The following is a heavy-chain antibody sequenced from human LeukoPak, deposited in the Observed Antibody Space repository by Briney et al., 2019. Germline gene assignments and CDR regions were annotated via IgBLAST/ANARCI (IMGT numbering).Heavy chain of an antibody. CDR2: NNHSGST. J-gene: IGHJ6*03. Sequence: PSETLSLTCGVYGGSFSGYYWSWVRQPPGKGLEWIGENNHSGSTNYNPSLKSRVTISVDTSKSQFSLNLSSVTAADTAVYYCARGRRQWLEPPSDYYFYMGVWGKGTTVTVSS. D-gene: IGHD6-19*01. CDR3: ARGRRQWLEPPSDYYFYMGV. CDR1: GGSFSGYY. V-gene: IGHV4-34*01.